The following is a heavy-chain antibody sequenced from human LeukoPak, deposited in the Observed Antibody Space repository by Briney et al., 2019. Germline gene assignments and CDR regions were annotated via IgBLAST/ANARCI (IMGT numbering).Heavy chain of an antibody. D-gene: IGHD5-12*01. Sequence: PGGSLRLSCAASGFTFSSYSMNWVRQAPGKGLEWVSYISSSSTTIYYADSVKGRFTISRDNAQNSLYLQMNSLRAEDTAVYYCASPEIVATHYQNYMDVWGKGTTVTV. CDR2: ISSSSTTI. V-gene: IGHV3-48*01. CDR3: ASPEIVATHYQNYMDV. J-gene: IGHJ6*03. CDR1: GFTFSSYS.